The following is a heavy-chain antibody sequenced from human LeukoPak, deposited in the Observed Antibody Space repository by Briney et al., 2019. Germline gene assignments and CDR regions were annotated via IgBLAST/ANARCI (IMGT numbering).Heavy chain of an antibody. CDR3: TRIIAAAQDY. D-gene: IGHD6-13*01. V-gene: IGHV3-73*01. CDR1: GFTFSGSA. Sequence: GGSLRLSCAASGFTFSGSAMHWVRQASGKGLEWVGRIRSKANSYATAYAASVKGRFTISRDDSKNTAYPQMNSLKTEDTAVYYCTRIIAAAQDYWGQGTLVTVSS. CDR2: IRSKANSYAT. J-gene: IGHJ4*02.